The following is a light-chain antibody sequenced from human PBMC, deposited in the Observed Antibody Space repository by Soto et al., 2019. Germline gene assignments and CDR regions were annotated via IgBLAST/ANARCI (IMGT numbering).Light chain of an antibody. CDR1: QSILKY. V-gene: IGKV1-39*01. CDR3: QHRYTTPPWT. CDR2: AAS. Sequence: DIQMTQSPSSVSASVGDRITITCRASQSILKYLNWYQQKPGKAPNLLISAASNLHSGVPSRFSGSGSGTDFPLPISSLQPEDFATYSCQHRYTTPPWTVGQGT. J-gene: IGKJ1*01.